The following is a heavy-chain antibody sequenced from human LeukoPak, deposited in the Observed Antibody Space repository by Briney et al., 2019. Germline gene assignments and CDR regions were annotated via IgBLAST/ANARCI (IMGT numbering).Heavy chain of an antibody. CDR3: ARGGVPTYYDFWSGYYTNWFDP. Sequence: ASVKVSCKASGYTFTGYYMQWVRQAPGQGLEWMGRINPNTGGTNSAQKFQGRVTMTRDTSITTAYMELSRLRSDDTAVYYCARGGVPTYYDFWSGYYTNWFDPWGQGTLVTVSS. V-gene: IGHV1-2*06. CDR1: GYTFTGYY. D-gene: IGHD3-3*01. J-gene: IGHJ5*02. CDR2: INPNTGGT.